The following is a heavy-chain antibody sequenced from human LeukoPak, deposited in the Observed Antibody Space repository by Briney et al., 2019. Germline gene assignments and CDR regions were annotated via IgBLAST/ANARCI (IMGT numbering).Heavy chain of an antibody. Sequence: SGGSLRLSCVAPGFIFSSYGMHWVRQAPGKGLEWVAYIQYDGSNKQYADSVKGRFTISRDSSKNTLYLQMNSLRAEDTAVYYCARDHEWLRFFDYWGQGTLVTVSS. D-gene: IGHD5-12*01. J-gene: IGHJ4*02. CDR2: IQYDGSNK. V-gene: IGHV3-30*02. CDR1: GFIFSSYG. CDR3: ARDHEWLRFFDY.